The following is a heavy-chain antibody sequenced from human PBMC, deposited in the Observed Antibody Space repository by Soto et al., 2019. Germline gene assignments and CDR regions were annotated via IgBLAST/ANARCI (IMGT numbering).Heavy chain of an antibody. J-gene: IGHJ4*02. Sequence: ASVKVSCKADGYDFTGYYMHWVRQAPGQGLEWMGWINPNSGGTNYAQKIQGWVTMTRDTSTSTVYMELSSLRSEDTAVYYCVRDLRVGGDYWGQGTLVTVSS. CDR2: INPNSGGT. D-gene: IGHD1-26*01. V-gene: IGHV1-2*04. CDR3: VRDLRVGGDY. CDR1: GYDFTGYY.